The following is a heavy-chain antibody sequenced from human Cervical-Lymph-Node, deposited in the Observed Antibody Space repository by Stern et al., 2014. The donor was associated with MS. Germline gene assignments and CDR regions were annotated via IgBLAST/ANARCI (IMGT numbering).Heavy chain of an antibody. CDR1: GFTFDDYG. J-gene: IGHJ6*02. CDR2: ISWNGAGI. V-gene: IGHV3-9*01. Sequence: EVQLVESGGGLVQPGRSLRLSCAASGFTFDDYGMHWVRQAPGKGLEGISGISWNGAGIRYADSVKGRFTISRDTAKSSLYLQMDSLRPEDTALYYCAKSQDGRPHYYFAMDVWGHGTNVTVSS. CDR3: AKSQDGRPHYYFAMDV.